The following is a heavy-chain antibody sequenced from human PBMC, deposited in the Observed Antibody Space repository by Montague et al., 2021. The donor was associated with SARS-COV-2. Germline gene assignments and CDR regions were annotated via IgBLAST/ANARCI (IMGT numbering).Heavy chain of an antibody. CDR1: GGSFSGYS. CDR3: RVVPAGIPKGPNFYYMDV. Sequence: SETLSLTCAVYGGSFSGYSWSWIRQPPGKGLEWIGQIYHSGSTNHNPSPKSRVTISVDTSKNQFSLKLSSVTAADTALYYCRVVPAGIPKGPNFYYMDVWGKGTTVTVSS. D-gene: IGHD2-2*02. J-gene: IGHJ6*03. V-gene: IGHV4-34*01. CDR2: IYHSGST.